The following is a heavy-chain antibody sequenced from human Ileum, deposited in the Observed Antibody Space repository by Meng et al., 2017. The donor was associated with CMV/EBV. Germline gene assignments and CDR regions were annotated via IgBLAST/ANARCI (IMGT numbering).Heavy chain of an antibody. CDR2: IDQDGSEK. J-gene: IGHJ5*02. CDR1: GFTFSSYW. D-gene: IGHD2-8*01. Sequence: GGSLRLSCTASGFTFSSYWMNWVRQAPGNGLEWVANIDQDGSEKYYVDSVKGRFTISRDNAKNSLYLQMNTLRDEDTAVYYCTRVAYCTTNGGDRGRYDPWGQGTLVTVSS. V-gene: IGHV3-7*01. CDR3: TRVAYCTTNGGDRGRYDP.